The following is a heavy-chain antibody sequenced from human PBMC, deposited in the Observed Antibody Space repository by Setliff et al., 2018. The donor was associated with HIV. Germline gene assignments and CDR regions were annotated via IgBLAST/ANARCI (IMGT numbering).Heavy chain of an antibody. J-gene: IGHJ6*03. CDR1: GGSISSSSYY. D-gene: IGHD6-13*01. V-gene: IGHV4-39*01. Sequence: SETLSLTCTVSGGSISSSSYYWGWIRQPPGKGLEWIGSIYYSGSTYYNPSLKSRVTISVDTSKNQFSLKLSSVTAADTAVYYCARGAAAGTDYYYYYYMDVWGKGTTVTVSS. CDR2: IYYSGST. CDR3: ARGAAAGTDYYYYYYMDV.